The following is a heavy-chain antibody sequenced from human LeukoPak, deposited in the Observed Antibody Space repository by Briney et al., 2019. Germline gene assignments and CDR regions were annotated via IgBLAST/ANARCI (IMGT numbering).Heavy chain of an antibody. CDR1: GGSVSNGAYY. CDR3: AREISRMYYFDY. V-gene: IGHV4-31*03. Sequence: SETLSLTCTVSGGSVSNGAYYWSWIRQHPGKGLEWIGYIYYSGGTYYNPSLKSRVTISVDTSENQFSLKLSSVTAADTAVYYCAREISRMYYFDYWGQGTLVTVSS. D-gene: IGHD3-3*01. CDR2: IYYSGGT. J-gene: IGHJ4*02.